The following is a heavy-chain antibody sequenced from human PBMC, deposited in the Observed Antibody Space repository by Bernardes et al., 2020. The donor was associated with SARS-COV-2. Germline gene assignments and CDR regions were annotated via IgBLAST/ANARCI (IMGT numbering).Heavy chain of an antibody. V-gene: IGHV3-30*07. CDR3: ARDGSAVGSLMFDY. Sequence: DSVKGRFTISRDNSKNTLYLQMDSLRAEDTAIYYCARDGSAVGSLMFDYWGQGTLVTVSS. D-gene: IGHD3-10*01. J-gene: IGHJ4*02.